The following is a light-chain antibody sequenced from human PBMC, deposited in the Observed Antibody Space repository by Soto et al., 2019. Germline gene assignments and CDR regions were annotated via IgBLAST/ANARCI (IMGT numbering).Light chain of an antibody. V-gene: IGKV1-39*01. J-gene: IGKJ1*01. CDR3: QQTYDIPRT. Sequence: IQKTTHPSTLSASVGTIVTRSXXASQNINSYLNWYQHKLGKAPKLLIYAASTLQSGVPSRFSGSGSGPEFTLTISNLQPEDFATYYCQQTYDIPRTFGPGTKVDIK. CDR2: AAS. CDR1: QNINSY.